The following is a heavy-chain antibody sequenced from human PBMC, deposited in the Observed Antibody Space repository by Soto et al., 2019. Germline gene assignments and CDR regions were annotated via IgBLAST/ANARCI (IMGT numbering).Heavy chain of an antibody. CDR3: AIGGGYGVLTHYWYFYL. Sequence: QVQLQESGPGLVKPSGTLSLTCAVSSGSISSSNWWSWVRQPPGKGLEWIGEIYHSGSTNYNPSLKSRDTISVDKSKNQFALKLSSVTAADTAVYYCAIGGGYGVLTHYWYFYLLGRGTLVPVSS. D-gene: IGHD5-12*01. CDR2: IYHSGST. CDR1: SGSISSSNW. J-gene: IGHJ2*01. V-gene: IGHV4-4*02.